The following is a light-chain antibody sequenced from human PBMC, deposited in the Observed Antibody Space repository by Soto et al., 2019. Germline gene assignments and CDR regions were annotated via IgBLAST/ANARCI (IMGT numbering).Light chain of an antibody. V-gene: IGLV1-44*01. Sequence: QSVLTQPPSASGTPGQRVTISCSGSSSNIGSNTVNWYQQLPGTAPKLLIYSNNQRPSGVPDRFSGSKSGTSASLAISGLQSEDGADYYCSSYTTSSTVIFGGGTKLTVL. CDR1: SSNIGSNT. CDR3: SSYTTSSTVI. J-gene: IGLJ2*01. CDR2: SNN.